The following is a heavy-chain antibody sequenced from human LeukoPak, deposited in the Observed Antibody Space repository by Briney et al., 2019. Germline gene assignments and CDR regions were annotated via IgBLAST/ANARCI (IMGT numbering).Heavy chain of an antibody. V-gene: IGHV3-9*03. D-gene: IGHD3-10*01. CDR2: ISWNSDRV. CDR3: AKGGTPYSYYASGSFDH. J-gene: IGHJ4*02. CDR1: GFNFDEYA. Sequence: PGGSLRLSCAASGFNFDEYAMHWVRQGPGEGLEWVSGISWNSDRVGYADSVKGRFTVSRDNAKNSLYLEMNSLRAEDMALYYCAKGGTPYSYYASGSFDHWGQGTLVTVSS.